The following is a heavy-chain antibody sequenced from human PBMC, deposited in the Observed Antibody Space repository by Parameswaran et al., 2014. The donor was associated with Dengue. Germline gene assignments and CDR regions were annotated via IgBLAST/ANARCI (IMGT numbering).Heavy chain of an antibody. CDR2: IYYSGST. J-gene: IGHJ4*02. V-gene: IGHV4-31*02. Sequence: WIRQPPGKGLEWIGYIYYSGSTYYNPSLKSRVTISVDTSKNQFSLKLSSVTAADTAVYYCARGSSGYEGYFDYWGQGTLVTVSS. CDR3: ARGSSGYEGYFDY. D-gene: IGHD6-13*01.